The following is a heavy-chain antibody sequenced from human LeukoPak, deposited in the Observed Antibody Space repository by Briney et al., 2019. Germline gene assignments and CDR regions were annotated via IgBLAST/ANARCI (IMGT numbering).Heavy chain of an antibody. CDR3: ARESYYYDSSGYPGVDYYYGMDV. Sequence: GGSLRLSCAASGFTFSSYGMHWVRQAPGKGLEWVAVISYDGSNKYYADSVKGRFTISRHNSKNTLYLQMNSLRAEDTAVYYCARESYYYDSSGYPGVDYYYGMDVWGQGTTVTVSS. V-gene: IGHV3-30*03. CDR1: GFTFSSYG. CDR2: ISYDGSNK. J-gene: IGHJ6*02. D-gene: IGHD3-22*01.